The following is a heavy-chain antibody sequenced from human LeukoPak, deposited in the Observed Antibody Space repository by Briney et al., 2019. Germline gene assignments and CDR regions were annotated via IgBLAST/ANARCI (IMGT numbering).Heavy chain of an antibody. J-gene: IGHJ4*02. V-gene: IGHV4-4*07. CDR3: ARGGVPYYFDY. CDR1: GGSISTYY. D-gene: IGHD3-10*01. CDR2: IQPSGGT. Sequence: SETLSLTCTVSGGSISTYYWNWIRQPAGKGLEWIGRIQPSGGTNYNPSLKSRITVSVDTSKNQFSLKLSSVTAADTAVYYCARGGVPYYFDYWGQGTLVTVSS.